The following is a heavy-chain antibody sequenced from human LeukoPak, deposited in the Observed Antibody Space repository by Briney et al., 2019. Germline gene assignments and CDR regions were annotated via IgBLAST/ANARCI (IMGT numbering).Heavy chain of an antibody. Sequence: ASVKVSCKASGYTFTAHFLHWVRQAPGQGLEWMGWINPNSGGPIYAQKFHGRVTMTTDTSIRTAYLEPTRLKSDVTAVYYHYGMDLWGQGTTVTVSS. J-gene: IGHJ6*02. CDR3: YGMDL. D-gene: IGHD3-10*01. CDR2: INPNSGGP. V-gene: IGHV1-2*02. CDR1: GYTFTAHF.